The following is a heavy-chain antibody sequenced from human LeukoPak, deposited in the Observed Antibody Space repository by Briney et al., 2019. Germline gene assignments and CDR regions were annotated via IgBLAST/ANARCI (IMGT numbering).Heavy chain of an antibody. D-gene: IGHD3-22*01. CDR2: INPSGGST. J-gene: IGHJ6*02. CDR3: ARENSSGYLTGMDV. V-gene: IGHV1-46*01. Sequence: ASVTVSCKASGYTFTSYYMHWVRQAPGQGLEWMGLINPSGGSTSYAQKFQGRVTMTRDTSTSTVYMELSSLRSEDTVVYYCARENSSGYLTGMDVWGQGTTVTVSS. CDR1: GYTFTSYY.